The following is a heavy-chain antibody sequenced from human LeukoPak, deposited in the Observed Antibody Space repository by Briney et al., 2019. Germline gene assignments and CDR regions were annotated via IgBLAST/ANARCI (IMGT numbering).Heavy chain of an antibody. CDR2: ITGSGDTT. CDR1: GFIFRNYA. V-gene: IGHV3-23*01. Sequence: GGSLRLSRAASGFIFRNYAMSWVRQAPGKGLEWVSAITGSGDTTYYASSVKGRFTISRDNSKNTLYVEMKTLRAEDTAVYYCAKWGDYDILTGYYVSDFWGQGTLVTVSS. J-gene: IGHJ4*02. D-gene: IGHD3-9*01. CDR3: AKWGDYDILTGYYVSDF.